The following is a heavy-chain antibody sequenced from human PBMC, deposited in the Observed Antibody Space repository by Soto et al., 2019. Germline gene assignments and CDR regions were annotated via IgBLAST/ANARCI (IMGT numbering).Heavy chain of an antibody. Sequence: SETLSLTCTVSGGSISSGDYYWSWIRQPPGKGLEWIGYIYYIGSTYYNPSLKSRVTISVDTSKNQFSLKLSSVTAADTAVYYCAREGDSNYLVQFLWGQGTLVTVSS. CDR2: IYYIGST. V-gene: IGHV4-30-4*01. J-gene: IGHJ4*02. CDR1: GGSISSGDYY. D-gene: IGHD4-4*01. CDR3: AREGDSNYLVQFL.